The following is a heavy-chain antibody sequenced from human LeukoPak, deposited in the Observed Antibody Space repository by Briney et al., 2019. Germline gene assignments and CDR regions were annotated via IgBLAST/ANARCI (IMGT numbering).Heavy chain of an antibody. Sequence: SETLSLTCSVSGGSISSYYWSWIRQPAGKGLEWIGRIYTSGSTNYNPSLKSRVTMSVDTTKNQFSLKLSSVTAADTAVYYCARGAKYSYYYYMDVWGKGTTVTVSS. CDR1: GGSISSYY. CDR2: IYTSGST. J-gene: IGHJ6*03. CDR3: ARGAKYSYYYYMDV. D-gene: IGHD5-18*01. V-gene: IGHV4-4*07.